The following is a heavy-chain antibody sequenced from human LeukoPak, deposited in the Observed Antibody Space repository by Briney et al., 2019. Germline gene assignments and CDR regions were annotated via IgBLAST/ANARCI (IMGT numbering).Heavy chain of an antibody. CDR3: VRTPPNWGFDY. D-gene: IGHD7-27*01. CDR1: GYTFTSHD. CDR2: MSPNSGDT. J-gene: IGHJ4*02. Sequence: ASVKVPCKASGYTFTSHDINWVRQATGQGLEWLGWMSPNSGDTGYAQKFQGRVTMTSDSSISTAYMELSSLRSEDTAIYYCVRTPPNWGFDYWGQGTLVTVSS. V-gene: IGHV1-8*01.